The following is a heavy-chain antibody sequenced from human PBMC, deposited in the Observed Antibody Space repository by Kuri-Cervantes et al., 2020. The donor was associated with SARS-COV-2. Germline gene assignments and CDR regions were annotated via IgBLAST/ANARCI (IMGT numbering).Heavy chain of an antibody. CDR2: INPSGGST. V-gene: IGHV1-46*01. D-gene: IGHD2-2*01. CDR1: GYTFTSYY. J-gene: IGHJ3*02. Sequence: GESLKISCAASGYTFTSYYMHWVRQAPGQGLEWMGIINPSGGSTSYAQKFQGRVTMTRDTSTSTVYMELSSLRSEDTAVYYCARGAPIVVVPAAKGDDAFDIWGQGTMVTVSS. CDR3: ARGAPIVVVPAAKGDDAFDI.